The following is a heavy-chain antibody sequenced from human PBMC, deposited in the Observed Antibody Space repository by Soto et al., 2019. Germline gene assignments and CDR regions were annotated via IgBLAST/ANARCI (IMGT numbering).Heavy chain of an antibody. J-gene: IGHJ6*02. V-gene: IGHV3-11*01. Sequence: GGSLRLSCAASGFTFSDYYMSWIRQAPGKGLEWVSYISSSGSTIYYADSVKGRFTISRDNAKNSLYLQMNSLRAEDTAVYYCASYGYSGYVPGYGMDVWGQGTTVTVSS. CDR2: ISSSGSTI. CDR3: ASYGYSGYVPGYGMDV. CDR1: GFTFSDYY. D-gene: IGHD5-12*01.